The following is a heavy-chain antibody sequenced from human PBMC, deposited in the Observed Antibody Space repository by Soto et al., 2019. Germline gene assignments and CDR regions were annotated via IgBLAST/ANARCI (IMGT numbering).Heavy chain of an antibody. J-gene: IGHJ4*02. V-gene: IGHV3-30*04. CDR2: ISYDGSNK. D-gene: IGHD3-22*01. CDR1: GFSFNRFP. Sequence: QVQLVESGGGVVQPGGSLRLSCAASGFSFNRFPMHWVRQAPGKGLEWVAIISYDGSNKYYADSVKGRFTISRDNSKNTLYLQMNSLRAEDTAVYYCAANDSSGYGPFDYWGQGTLVTVSS. CDR3: AANDSSGYGPFDY.